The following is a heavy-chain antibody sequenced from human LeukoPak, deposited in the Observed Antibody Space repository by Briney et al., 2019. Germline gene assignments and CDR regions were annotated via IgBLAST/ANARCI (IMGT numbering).Heavy chain of an antibody. CDR3: AKGSGEYQPHIVYHYYYMDV. D-gene: IGHD2-2*01. Sequence: PGGSLRLSCAASGFTFGSHAMSWVRQAPGKGLEWVSAISASGGSTYYADSVKGRFTISRDNSKNTLYLQMNTLRAEDMAVYFCAKGSGEYQPHIVYHYYYMDVWGKGTTVTVSS. J-gene: IGHJ6*03. CDR1: GFTFGSHA. V-gene: IGHV3-23*01. CDR2: ISASGGST.